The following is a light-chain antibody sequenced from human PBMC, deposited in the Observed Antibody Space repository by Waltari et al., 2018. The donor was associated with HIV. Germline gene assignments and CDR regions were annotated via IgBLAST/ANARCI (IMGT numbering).Light chain of an antibody. Sequence: EIVLTQSPGTLSLSPGERATLSCRASQSVSSSSLAWYQQKAGQAPRLLIYNNNQRPSGVPDRFSGSKSGTSASLAISGLQSEDEGHYYCAAWDDNLNGLFGGGTK. CDR2: NNN. CDR3: AAWDDNLNGL. CDR1: QSVSSSS. J-gene: IGKJ4*01. V-gene: IGKV3-20*01.